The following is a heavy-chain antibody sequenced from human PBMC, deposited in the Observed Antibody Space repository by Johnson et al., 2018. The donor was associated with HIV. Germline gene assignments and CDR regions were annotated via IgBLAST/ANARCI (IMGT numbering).Heavy chain of an antibody. J-gene: IGHJ3*02. D-gene: IGHD6-13*01. Sequence: VQLVESGGGVVRPGGSLRLSCAASGFTFSSYAMSWVRQAPGKGLEWVSAISGSGGSTYYADSVKGRFTISRDNSKNTLYLQMNSLRAEDTAAFYCVKEEGIAAAGGAFDIWGQGTMVTVSS. CDR2: ISGSGGST. CDR3: VKEEGIAAAGGAFDI. CDR1: GFTFSSYA. V-gene: IGHV3-23*04.